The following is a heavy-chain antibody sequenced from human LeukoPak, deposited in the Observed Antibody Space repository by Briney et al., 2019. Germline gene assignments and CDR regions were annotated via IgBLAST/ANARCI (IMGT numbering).Heavy chain of an antibody. Sequence: SETLTLTCTVSVGSISSYYWRWIRQPPGKGLEWIGYIYTSGSTNYNPSLKSRVTISVDTSKNQFSLKLSSVTAADTAVYYCARSSIAALLDYWGQGTLVTVSS. D-gene: IGHD6-6*01. CDR3: ARSSIAALLDY. CDR1: VGSISSYY. V-gene: IGHV4-4*09. J-gene: IGHJ4*02. CDR2: IYTSGST.